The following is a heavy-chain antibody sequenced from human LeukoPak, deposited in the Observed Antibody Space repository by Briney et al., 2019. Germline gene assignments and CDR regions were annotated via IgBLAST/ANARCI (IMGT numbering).Heavy chain of an antibody. V-gene: IGHV4-39*01. CDR1: GGSISSSSYY. CDR2: IYYSGST. D-gene: IGHD4-17*01. J-gene: IGHJ3*02. Sequence: PSETLSLTCTVSGGSISSSSYYWGWIRQPPGKGLEWIGSIYYSGSTYYNPSLKSRVTISVDTSKNQFSLKLSSVTAADMAVYYCARRDYGDCVDAFDIWGQGTMVTVSS. CDR3: ARRDYGDCVDAFDI.